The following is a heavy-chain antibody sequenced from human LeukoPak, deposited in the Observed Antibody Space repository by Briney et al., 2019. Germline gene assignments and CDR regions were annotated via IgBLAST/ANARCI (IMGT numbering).Heavy chain of an antibody. J-gene: IGHJ4*02. CDR1: GGSFSGYY. CDR2: INHSGSI. V-gene: IGHV4-34*01. D-gene: IGHD3-22*01. Sequence: SETLSLTCAVYGGSFSGYYWSWIRQPPGKGLEWIGEINHSGSINYNPSLKSRVTISVDTSKNQFSLKLSSVTAADTAVYYCARGGSGYYSIWTAGRGYYFDYWGQGTLVTVSS. CDR3: ARGGSGYYSIWTAGRGYYFDY.